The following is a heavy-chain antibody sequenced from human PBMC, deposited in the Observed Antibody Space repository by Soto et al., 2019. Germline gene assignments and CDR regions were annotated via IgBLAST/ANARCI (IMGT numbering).Heavy chain of an antibody. D-gene: IGHD3-22*01. Sequence: QLQLQESGPGLVKPSETLSLTCRVSDGSMNSDSSYWGWIRQPPGQGLEWIGFVNHSGSTYHNLSLKGRVTMSVAASRNQFYLKLTSMTAADTAVYYCARLGGYVSVGYYYLWDSWGQGTLVTVSS. J-gene: IGHJ4*02. CDR2: VNHSGST. V-gene: IGHV4-39*01. CDR3: ARLGGYVSVGYYYLWDS. CDR1: DGSMNSDSSY.